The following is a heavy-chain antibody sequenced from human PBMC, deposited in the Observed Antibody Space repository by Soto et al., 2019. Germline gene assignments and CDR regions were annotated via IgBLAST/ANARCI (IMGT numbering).Heavy chain of an antibody. J-gene: IGHJ5*02. D-gene: IGHD3-3*01. V-gene: IGHV4-39*01. CDR2: IYYSGTT. CDR3: ATHDFGVVNNWFDP. CDR1: GGSISSSSYY. Sequence: QLQLQESGPGLVKPSETLSLTCTVSGGSISSSSYYWGWIRQPPGKGLEWIGTIYYSGTTYYNPSLKSRVTISVDTSTNQFSLKLSSVTAADTAVYYCATHDFGVVNNWFDPWGQGTLVTVSS.